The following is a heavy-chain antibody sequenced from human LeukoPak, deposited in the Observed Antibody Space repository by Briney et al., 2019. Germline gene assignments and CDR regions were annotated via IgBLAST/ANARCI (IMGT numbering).Heavy chain of an antibody. Sequence: GESLKISCRGSGYSFTTYWIGWVRQMPGKGLEWMGIIYPGDSDTRYSPSFQGQVTISADKSISTAYLQWSSLKASDTAMYYCARQGGYCSSTSCYIDWFDPWGQGTLVTVSS. J-gene: IGHJ5*02. D-gene: IGHD2-2*02. CDR3: ARQGGYCSSTSCYIDWFDP. V-gene: IGHV5-51*01. CDR1: GYSFTTYW. CDR2: IYPGDSDT.